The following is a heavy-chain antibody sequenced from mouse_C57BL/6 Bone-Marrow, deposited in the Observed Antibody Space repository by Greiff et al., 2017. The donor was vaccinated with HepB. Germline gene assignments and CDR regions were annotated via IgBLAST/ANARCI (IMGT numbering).Heavy chain of an antibody. J-gene: IGHJ3*01. CDR1: GYTFTDYY. D-gene: IGHD1-1*01. CDR3: ARSRYYGPFAY. CDR2: IYPGSGNT. V-gene: IGHV1-76*01. Sequence: VQRVESGAELVRPWASVKLSCKASGYTFTDYYINWVKQRPGQGLEWIARIYPGSGNTYYNEKFKGKATLTAEKSSSTAYMQLSSLTSEDSAVYFCARSRYYGPFAYWGQGTLVTVSA.